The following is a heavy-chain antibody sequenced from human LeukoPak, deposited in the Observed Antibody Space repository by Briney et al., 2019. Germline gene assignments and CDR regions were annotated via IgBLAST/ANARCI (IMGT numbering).Heavy chain of an antibody. CDR1: GFTFNEYA. CDR2: ISWNSDNI. J-gene: IGHJ4*02. D-gene: IGHD3-3*01. V-gene: IGHV3-9*01. CDR3: ARDERLLSFLK. Sequence: GGSLRLSCAASGFTFNEYAMHWGRQVPGEGLEWVASISWNSDNIAYADSVMGRFTISRDNAKNSLYLQMNSLRAEDTAIYYCARDERLLSFLKWGQGTLVTVSS.